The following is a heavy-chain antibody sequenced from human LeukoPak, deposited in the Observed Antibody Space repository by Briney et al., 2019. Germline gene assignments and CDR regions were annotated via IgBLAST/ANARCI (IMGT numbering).Heavy chain of an antibody. CDR2: IYFSGGT. V-gene: IGHV4-39*01. Sequence: SETLSLTCTVSGDSISSSNCYWGWIRQPPGKGLEWIGSIYFSGGTYYNASLKSRVTISVDASKNQFSLKLSSVTAADTAVYYCARQTGSGLFSLPGGQGTLVTVSS. CDR1: GDSISSSNCY. CDR3: ARQTGSGLFSLP. J-gene: IGHJ4*02. D-gene: IGHD3-10*01.